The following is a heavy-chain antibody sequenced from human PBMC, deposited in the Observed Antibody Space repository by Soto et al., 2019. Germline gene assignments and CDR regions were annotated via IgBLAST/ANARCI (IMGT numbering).Heavy chain of an antibody. CDR1: GFTFSSYG. Sequence: QVQLVESGGGVVQPGRSLRLSCAASGFTFSSYGMHWVRQAPGKGLEWVAVISYDGSNKYYADSVKGRFTISRDNSKNTLYLQMNSLRAEDTAVYYCANANDILTGYYYYYGIDVWGQGTTVTVSS. CDR2: ISYDGSNK. V-gene: IGHV3-30*18. D-gene: IGHD3-9*01. CDR3: ANANDILTGYYYYYGIDV. J-gene: IGHJ6*02.